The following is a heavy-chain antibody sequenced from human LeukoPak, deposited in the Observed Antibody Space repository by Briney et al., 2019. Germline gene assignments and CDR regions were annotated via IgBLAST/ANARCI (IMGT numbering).Heavy chain of an antibody. CDR2: ISYDGSSK. CDR1: GFTFSSYG. Sequence: GGSLRLSCAASGFTFSSYGMHWVRQAPGKGLEWVAVISYDGSSKYYADSVKGRFTISRDNSKNTLYLQMNSLRAEDTAVYYCAKEDVVVPAAPKPLDYWGQGTLVTVSS. V-gene: IGHV3-30*18. CDR3: AKEDVVVPAAPKPLDY. D-gene: IGHD2-2*01. J-gene: IGHJ4*02.